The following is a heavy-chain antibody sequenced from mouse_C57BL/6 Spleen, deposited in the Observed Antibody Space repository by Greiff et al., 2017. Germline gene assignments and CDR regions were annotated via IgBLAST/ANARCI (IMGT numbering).Heavy chain of an antibody. Sequence: VQLQQSGPVLVKPGASVKMSCKASGYTFTDYYMNWVKQSHGKSLEWIGVINPYNGGTSYNQKFKGKATLTVDKSSSTAYMELNSLTSEDSAVYYCARTYGSPFFAYWGQGTLVTVSA. CDR3: ARTYGSPFFAY. J-gene: IGHJ3*01. CDR1: GYTFTDYY. D-gene: IGHD1-1*01. V-gene: IGHV1-19*01. CDR2: INPYNGGT.